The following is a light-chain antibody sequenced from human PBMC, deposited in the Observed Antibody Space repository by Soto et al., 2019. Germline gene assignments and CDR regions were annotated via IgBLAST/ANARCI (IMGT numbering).Light chain of an antibody. Sequence: EIVLTQSPGTLSLSPGERATLSCRASQSVSSFYLAWYQQKPGQSPRLLISGASSRAAGIPDRFSGGGSGTDFTLTISRLEPEDVAVYYCQQCARSPWTFGQGTKVEIK. CDR2: GAS. V-gene: IGKV3-20*01. J-gene: IGKJ1*01. CDR3: QQCARSPWT. CDR1: QSVSSFY.